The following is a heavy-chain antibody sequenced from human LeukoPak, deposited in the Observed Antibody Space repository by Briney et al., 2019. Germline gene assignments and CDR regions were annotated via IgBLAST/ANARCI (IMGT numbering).Heavy chain of an antibody. J-gene: IGHJ4*02. CDR2: ISAYNGNT. CDR1: DYTFTSYG. CDR3: AGVLSFDYYFDY. Sequence: ASVKVSCKASDYTFTSYGISWVRQAPGQGLEWMGWISAYNGNTNYAQKLQGRVTMTTDTSTSTAYMELRSLRSDDTAVYYCAGVLSFDYYFDYWGQGTLVTVSS. D-gene: IGHD3-9*01. V-gene: IGHV1-18*01.